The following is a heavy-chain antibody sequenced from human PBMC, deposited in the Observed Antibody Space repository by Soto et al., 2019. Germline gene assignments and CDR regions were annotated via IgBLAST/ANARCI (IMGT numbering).Heavy chain of an antibody. J-gene: IGHJ6*02. CDR2: ISAYNGNT. V-gene: IGHV1-18*01. Sequence: QVQLVQSGGEVKKPGASVKVSCKTSGYSFTTYGISWVRQAPGQGLEWMGWISAYNGNTNYAQKLQGRVTMTTDTSTSTAYMELRRLSSDDTAVYYCAREGPAPYYYYGMDVWGQGSTVTVSS. CDR3: AREGPAPYYYYGMDV. CDR1: GYSFTTYG.